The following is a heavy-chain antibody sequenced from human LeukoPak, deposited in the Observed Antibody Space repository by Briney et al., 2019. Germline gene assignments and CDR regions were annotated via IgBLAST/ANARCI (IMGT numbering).Heavy chain of an antibody. CDR1: GFTFSSYS. D-gene: IGHD1-1*01. CDR2: ISSSSSYI. V-gene: IGHV3-21*01. Sequence: GGSLRLSCAASGFTFSSYSMNWVRQAPGKGLEWVSSISSSSSYIYYADSVKGRFTISRDNAKNSLYLQMNSLRAEDTAVYYCARGVPTGIDFFDYWGQGTLVTVSS. J-gene: IGHJ4*02. CDR3: ARGVPTGIDFFDY.